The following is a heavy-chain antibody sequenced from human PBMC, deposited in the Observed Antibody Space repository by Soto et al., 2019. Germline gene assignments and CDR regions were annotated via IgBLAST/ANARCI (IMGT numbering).Heavy chain of an antibody. CDR3: ARGVVTPAAGNWFDP. J-gene: IGHJ5*02. CDR2: IYTSGST. V-gene: IGHV4-4*02. D-gene: IGHD6-13*01. CDR1: GGSFTSNNW. Sequence: KPSETLSLTCAVSGGSFTSNNWWTWVRQPPGQGLEWIGRIYTSGSTNYNPSLKSRVTMSVDTSKNQFSLKLSSVTAADTAVYYCARGVVTPAAGNWFDPWGQGTLVTVS.